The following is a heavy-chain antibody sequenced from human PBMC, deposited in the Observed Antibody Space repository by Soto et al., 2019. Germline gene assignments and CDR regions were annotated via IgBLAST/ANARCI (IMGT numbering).Heavy chain of an antibody. CDR3: MLGSGWKDFDY. J-gene: IGHJ4*02. D-gene: IGHD3-22*01. CDR2: IYYSGST. Sequence: ETLSLTCTVSGGSISGSSYYWGWIRQPPGKGLEWIGNIYYSGSTYYNPSLKGRVTISVDTSKNQFSLKLSSVTAADTAVYYCMLGSGWKDFDYWGQGTLVTVSS. CDR1: GGSISGSSYY. V-gene: IGHV4-39*01.